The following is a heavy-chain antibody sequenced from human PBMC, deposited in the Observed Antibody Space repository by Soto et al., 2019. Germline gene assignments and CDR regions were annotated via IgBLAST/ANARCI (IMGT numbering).Heavy chain of an antibody. CDR3: ARTYGGYYDY. J-gene: IGHJ4*02. Sequence: SETLSLTCTVSDGSFNPNYWGWIRQPPGKGLEWIGYIYYSGSTNYNPSLKSRVTISVDTSKNQFSLKLRSVTAADTAVYYCARTYGGYYDYWGQGTLVTVSS. CDR2: IYYSGST. V-gene: IGHV4-59*01. CDR1: DGSFNPNY. D-gene: IGHD2-8*01.